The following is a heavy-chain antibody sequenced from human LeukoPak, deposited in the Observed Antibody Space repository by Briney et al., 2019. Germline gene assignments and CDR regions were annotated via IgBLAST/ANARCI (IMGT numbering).Heavy chain of an antibody. Sequence: GGSLRLSCAASGFTFSDYYMTWIRQAPGKGLEVVSYISGGGDDINYADSVRGRFTISRDNAKNSLYLQMNSLSAEDTALYYCAGARTTIDNYYYMDVWGKGTTVTVSS. CDR3: AGARTTIDNYYYMDV. CDR1: GFTFSDYY. CDR2: ISGGGDDI. V-gene: IGHV3-11*01. J-gene: IGHJ6*03. D-gene: IGHD3-22*01.